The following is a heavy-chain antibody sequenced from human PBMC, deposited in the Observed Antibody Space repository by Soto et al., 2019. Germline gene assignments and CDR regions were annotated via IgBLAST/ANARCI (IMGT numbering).Heavy chain of an antibody. CDR1: GFTFSSYA. V-gene: IGHV3-30-3*01. J-gene: IGHJ4*02. Sequence: GGSLRLSCAASGFTFSSYAMHWVRQAPGKGLEWVAVISYDGSNKYYADSVKGRFTISRDNSKNTLYLQMNSLRAEDTAVYYCARDLRLGSYYKPRWYFDYWGQGTLVTVSS. CDR2: ISYDGSNK. D-gene: IGHD1-26*01. CDR3: ARDLRLGSYYKPRWYFDY.